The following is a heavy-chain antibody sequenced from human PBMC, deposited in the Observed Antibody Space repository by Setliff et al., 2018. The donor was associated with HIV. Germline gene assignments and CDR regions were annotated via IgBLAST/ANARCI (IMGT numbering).Heavy chain of an antibody. V-gene: IGHV3-21*01. D-gene: IGHD4-17*01. CDR3: ARLSPPDDYGDLGGVDY. CDR2: ISYGSTYI. J-gene: IGHJ4*02. Sequence: GSLRLSCVASGFTFISYCMEWFRQAPGKGLEWVSSISYGSTYIYQSDSVRGRFTISRDDAKKSLYLQMNSLGVEDTAVYYCARLSPPDDYGDLGGVDYWGQGTLVTVSS. CDR1: GFTFISYC.